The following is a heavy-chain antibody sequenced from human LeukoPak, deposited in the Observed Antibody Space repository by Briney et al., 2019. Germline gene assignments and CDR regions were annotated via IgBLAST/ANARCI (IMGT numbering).Heavy chain of an antibody. V-gene: IGHV3-23*01. D-gene: IGHD3-10*02. J-gene: IGHJ5*02. CDR2: ISGSGGST. CDR3: AKLFTSSTPREFVDNWFDP. Sequence: GGSLRLSCAASGFTFSSYAMSWVRQAPGKGLEWVSAISGSGGSTYYADSVKGRFTISRDNSKNTLYLQMNSLRAEDTAVYYCAKLFTSSTPREFVDNWFDPWGQGTLVTVSS. CDR1: GFTFSSYA.